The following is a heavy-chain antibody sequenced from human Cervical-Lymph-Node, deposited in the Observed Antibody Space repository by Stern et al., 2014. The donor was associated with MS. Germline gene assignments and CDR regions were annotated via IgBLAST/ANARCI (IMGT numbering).Heavy chain of an antibody. CDR2: MNPYSGNA. V-gene: IGHV1-8*01. Sequence: QLVQSGAEVKKPGASVKVSCKASGYTFTSYDINWVRQGTGQGLEWMGWMNPYSGNAVYAQKFQGRVTMTRDTSHSTAYFELTSLRSEDTAVFYCARGRELLSLDYWGQGTLVTVSS. CDR1: GYTFTSYD. J-gene: IGHJ4*02. D-gene: IGHD1-26*01. CDR3: ARGRELLSLDY.